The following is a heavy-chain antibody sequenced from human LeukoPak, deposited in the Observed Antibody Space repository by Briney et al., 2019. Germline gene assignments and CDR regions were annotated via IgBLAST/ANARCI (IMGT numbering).Heavy chain of an antibody. J-gene: IGHJ4*02. D-gene: IGHD2-15*01. CDR2: ISGSGGST. CDR1: GFTFSSYA. V-gene: IGHV3-23*01. CDR3: AKGRMGSGYCSGGSCPLFDY. Sequence: PGGSLRLSCAASGFTFSSYAMSWVRQAPGKGLEWVSAISGSGGSTYYADSVKGRFTISRDNSKNTLYLQMNSLRAEDTAVYYCAKGRMGSGYCSGGSCPLFDYWGQGTLVTVSS.